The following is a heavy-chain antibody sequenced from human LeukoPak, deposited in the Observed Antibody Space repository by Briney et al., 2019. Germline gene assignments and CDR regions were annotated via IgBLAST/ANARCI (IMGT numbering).Heavy chain of an antibody. Sequence: PGGSLRLSCAASGFTVSSSYMSWVRQAPGKGLEWVSIIYSGGSTYYADSMKGRFTISRDNSKNTLYLQTDSLRADDTAVYFCARVGRYNWFDPWGQGTLVTVSS. CDR3: ARVGRYNWFDP. J-gene: IGHJ5*02. V-gene: IGHV3-53*01. CDR2: IYSGGST. CDR1: GFTVSSSY.